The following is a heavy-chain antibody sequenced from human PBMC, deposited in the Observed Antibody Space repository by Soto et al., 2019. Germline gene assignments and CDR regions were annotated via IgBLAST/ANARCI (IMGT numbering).Heavy chain of an antibody. CDR3: AMYIAVAGKYYFDY. Sequence: QVQLQQWGAGLLKPSETLSLTCAVYGGSFSGYYWSWIRQPPGKGLEWIGEINHSGSTNYNPSLKSRVTISVDTSKNQFSLKLSSVTAADTAVYYCAMYIAVAGKYYFDYWGQGTLVTVSS. D-gene: IGHD6-19*01. CDR2: INHSGST. J-gene: IGHJ4*02. V-gene: IGHV4-34*01. CDR1: GGSFSGYY.